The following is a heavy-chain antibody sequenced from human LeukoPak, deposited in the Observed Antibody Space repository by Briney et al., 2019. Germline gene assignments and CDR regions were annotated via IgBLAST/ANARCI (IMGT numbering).Heavy chain of an antibody. J-gene: IGHJ3*02. D-gene: IGHD3-16*01. CDR1: GGSISSYY. CDR2: IYTSAST. Sequence: KPSETLSLTCSVSGGSISSYYWSWIRQPAGKGLEWIGRIYTSASTNYNPSLKSRVTMSVDTSKDQISLNLSSVTAADTAVYYCVRDSLGFRAFDIWGQGTMITVSS. CDR3: VRDSLGFRAFDI. V-gene: IGHV4-4*07.